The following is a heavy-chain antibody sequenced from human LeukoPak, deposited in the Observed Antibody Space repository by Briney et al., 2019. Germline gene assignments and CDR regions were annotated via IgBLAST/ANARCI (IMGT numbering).Heavy chain of an antibody. CDR2: IYYSGST. CDR1: GVSFSGYY. CDR3: ARDRRNWNVEYNWFDP. V-gene: IGHV4-59*01. Sequence: SETLSLTCAVYGVSFSGYYWSWIRQPPGKGLEWIGYIYYSGSTNYNPSLKSRVTISVDTSKNQFSLKLSSVTAADTAVYYCARDRRNWNVEYNWFDPWGQGTLVTVSS. J-gene: IGHJ5*02. D-gene: IGHD1-20*01.